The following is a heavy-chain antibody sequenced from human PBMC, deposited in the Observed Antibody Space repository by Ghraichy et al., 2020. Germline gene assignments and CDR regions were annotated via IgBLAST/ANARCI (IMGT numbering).Heavy chain of an antibody. Sequence: ESLNISCTVSGGSISSSSYYWGWIRQPPGKGLEWIGSIYYSGSTYYNPSLKSRVTISVDTSKNQFSLKLSSVTAADTAVYYCARHDGIAAAGFYWYFDLWGRGTLVTVSS. CDR1: GGSISSSSYY. J-gene: IGHJ2*01. CDR3: ARHDGIAAAGFYWYFDL. V-gene: IGHV4-39*07. D-gene: IGHD6-13*01. CDR2: IYYSGST.